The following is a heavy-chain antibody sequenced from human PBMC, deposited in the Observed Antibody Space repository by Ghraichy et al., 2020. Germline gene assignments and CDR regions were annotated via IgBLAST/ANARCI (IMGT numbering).Heavy chain of an antibody. CDR1: GFSFSSAW. CDR3: TTENWGSDH. CDR2: IKNRADGETT. Sequence: GGSLRLSCAASGFSFSSAWMNWVRQAPGKGLEWLGRIKNRADGETTVYASPVKGRFTISRDDSKNTLFLQMNSLEIEDTAVYYCTTENWGSDHWGQGTLVTVSS. J-gene: IGHJ4*02. D-gene: IGHD7-27*01. V-gene: IGHV3-15*07.